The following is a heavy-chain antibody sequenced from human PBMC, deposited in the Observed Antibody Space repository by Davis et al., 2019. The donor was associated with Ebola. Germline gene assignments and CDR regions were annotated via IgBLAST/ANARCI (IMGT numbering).Heavy chain of an antibody. Sequence: GESLKISCKGSGYSFTSYWISWVRQMPGKGLEWMGRIDPSDSYTNYSPSFQGHVTISADKSISTAYLQWSSLKASDTAMYYCARHAYCGGDCHPLDAFDIWGQGTMVTVSS. CDR2: IDPSDSYT. J-gene: IGHJ3*02. D-gene: IGHD2-21*01. CDR3: ARHAYCGGDCHPLDAFDI. CDR1: GYSFTSYW. V-gene: IGHV5-10-1*01.